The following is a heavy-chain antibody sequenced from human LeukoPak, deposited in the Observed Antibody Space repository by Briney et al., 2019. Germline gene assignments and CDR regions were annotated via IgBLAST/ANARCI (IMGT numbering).Heavy chain of an antibody. CDR3: ARKIGSSGAFDI. V-gene: IGHV4-4*02. CDR2: IYHSGST. CDR1: GGPISSTNW. J-gene: IGHJ3*02. Sequence: SETLSLTCAVSGGPISSTNWWSWVRQPPGKGLEWIGEIYHSGSTNYNPSLRSRITISVDKSKDQFSLRLSSVTAADTAVYYCARKIGSSGAFDIWGPGTMVTVSS. D-gene: IGHD1-26*01.